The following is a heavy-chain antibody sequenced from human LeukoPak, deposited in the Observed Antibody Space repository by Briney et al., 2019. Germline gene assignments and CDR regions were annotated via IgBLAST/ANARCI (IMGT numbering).Heavy chain of an antibody. CDR2: ISSSSSYI. J-gene: IGHJ4*02. D-gene: IGHD2-15*01. CDR1: GFTFRTYS. Sequence: GGSLSLSCAASGFTFRTYSMNWFRQAPGKGLDWVPSISSSSSYIYYADSVKGRFTISRDIAKNSLYLQMNSLRAEDTAVYYCARGRLSRGGSCYDYWGQGTLVTVSS. V-gene: IGHV3-21*01. CDR3: ARGRLSRGGSCYDY.